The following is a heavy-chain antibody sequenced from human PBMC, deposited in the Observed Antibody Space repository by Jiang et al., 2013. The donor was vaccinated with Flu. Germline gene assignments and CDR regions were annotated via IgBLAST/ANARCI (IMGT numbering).Heavy chain of an antibody. V-gene: IGHV3-21*01. CDR1: GFSFSENT. J-gene: IGHJ6*02. CDR2: ISFRSTYF. Sequence: PGGSLRLSCVASGFSFSENTMNWVRQAPGKGLEWIASISFRSTYFYYAESVRGRFTISRDNAEKSLYLQMNSLRPEDTAVYYCAAERPSRTYVHFYGMDVWGHGTTVTVSS. CDR3: AAERPSRTYVHFYGMDV. D-gene: IGHD3-16*01.